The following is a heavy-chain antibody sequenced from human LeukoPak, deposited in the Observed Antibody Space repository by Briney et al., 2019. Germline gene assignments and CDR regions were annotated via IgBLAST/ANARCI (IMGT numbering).Heavy chain of an antibody. Sequence: ASVKVSCKASVYTFTSYAMNWVRQAPRQGREWMGWSNTNTGTPPYAQGFTGQFVFSLDTSVNTAYLQISSLKAEDTAVYYCARDFRYSSSSGLRYWGQGTLVTVSS. CDR1: VYTFTSYA. CDR2: SNTNTGTP. V-gene: IGHV7-4-1*02. CDR3: ARDFRYSSSSGLRY. D-gene: IGHD6-6*01. J-gene: IGHJ4*02.